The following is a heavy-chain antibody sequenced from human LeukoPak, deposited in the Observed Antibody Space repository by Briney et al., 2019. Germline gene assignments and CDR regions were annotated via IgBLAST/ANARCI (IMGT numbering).Heavy chain of an antibody. V-gene: IGHV1-18*01. CDR3: ATGRGWNGDYDY. Sequence: ASVKVSCKASNYTFSTYGISWMRQAPGQGLEWMGWISAYNGNTNYAQKLQGRVTMTTDTSTSTAYMELRSLRSEDTAVYYCATGRGWNGDYDYWGQGTLVTVSS. J-gene: IGHJ4*02. CDR1: NYTFSTYG. D-gene: IGHD4-17*01. CDR2: ISAYNGNT.